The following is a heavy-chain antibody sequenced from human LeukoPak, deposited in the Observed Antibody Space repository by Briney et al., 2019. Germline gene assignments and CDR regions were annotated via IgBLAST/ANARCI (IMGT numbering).Heavy chain of an antibody. CDR1: GYTFTNYA. Sequence: ASVKVSCKASGYTFTNYAISWVRQAPGQGLEWMGWISAYNGNTNYAQKLQGRVTMTTDASTSTAYMELRSLRSDDTAVYYCARDTDPGYCSGGSCYSHYYYGMDVWGQGTTVTVSS. CDR2: ISAYNGNT. D-gene: IGHD2-15*01. CDR3: ARDTDPGYCSGGSCYSHYYYGMDV. J-gene: IGHJ6*02. V-gene: IGHV1-18*01.